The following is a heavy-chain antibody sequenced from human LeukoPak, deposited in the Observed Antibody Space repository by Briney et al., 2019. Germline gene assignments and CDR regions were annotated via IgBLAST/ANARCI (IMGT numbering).Heavy chain of an antibody. CDR1: GGTFSSYA. Sequence: ASVKVSCKASGGTFSSYAISWVRQAPGQGLEWVGGIIPIFGTANYAQKFQGRVTITADESTSTAYMELSSLRSEDTAVYYCARERGEDYDSSGYPDWGQGTLVTVSS. CDR2: IIPIFGTA. V-gene: IGHV1-69*13. D-gene: IGHD3-22*01. CDR3: ARERGEDYDSSGYPD. J-gene: IGHJ4*02.